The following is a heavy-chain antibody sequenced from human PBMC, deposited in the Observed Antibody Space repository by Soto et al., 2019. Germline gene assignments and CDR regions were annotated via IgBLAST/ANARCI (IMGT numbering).Heavy chain of an antibody. V-gene: IGHV1-69*02. CDR1: GGTFSSYT. J-gene: IGHJ6*02. CDR3: ARGQVVRGALYGMDV. CDR2: IIPILGIA. D-gene: IGHD3-10*01. Sequence: QVQLVQSGAEVKKPGSSVKVSCKASGGTFSSYTISWVRQAPGQGLEWMGRIIPILGIANYALKFQGRVTITADKSTSTAYMELSSLRSEDTAVYYCARGQVVRGALYGMDVWGQGTTVTVSS.